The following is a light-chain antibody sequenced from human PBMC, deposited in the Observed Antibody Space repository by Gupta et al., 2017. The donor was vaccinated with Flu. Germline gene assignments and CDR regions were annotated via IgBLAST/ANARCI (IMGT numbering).Light chain of an antibody. CDR2: ATS. Sequence: QSVPTQPPSRSGAPGTWIPISCTGSSANIGADYDVQWYQQLPGPSPKLLIYATSNRLSVVPDRFSGSKSGSSASLAIAGLQAEDGADCYCQSFDNYLTGSYVVGTGTRVTVL. CDR3: QSFDNYLTGSYV. V-gene: IGLV1-40*01. CDR1: SANIGADYD. J-gene: IGLJ1*01.